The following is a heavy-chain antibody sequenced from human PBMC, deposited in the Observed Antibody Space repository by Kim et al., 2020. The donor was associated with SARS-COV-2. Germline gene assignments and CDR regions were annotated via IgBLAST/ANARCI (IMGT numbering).Heavy chain of an antibody. J-gene: IGHJ4*02. V-gene: IGHV3-33*06. D-gene: IGHD1-7*01. Sequence: GGSLRLSCAASGFTFSSYQMHWVRQAPGKGLEWVAVIWYDGSNKHYADSVKGRFTISRDNSKNTLYLQMNSLRAEDTAVYYCAKDPARELPLMSYFDHWGQGTLVTVSS. CDR2: IWYDGSNK. CDR1: GFTFSSYQ. CDR3: AKDPARELPLMSYFDH.